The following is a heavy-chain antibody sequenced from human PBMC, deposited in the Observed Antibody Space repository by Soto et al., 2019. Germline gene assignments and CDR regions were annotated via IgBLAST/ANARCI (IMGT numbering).Heavy chain of an antibody. CDR2: IYYSGST. J-gene: IGHJ5*02. V-gene: IGHV4-59*08. CDR3: ARRRTSNYYDSSGYYLYVSDWFDP. D-gene: IGHD3-22*01. Sequence: SETLSLTCTVSGGSISSYYWSWIRQPPGKGLEWIGYIYYSGSTNYNPSLKSRVTISVDTSKNQFSLKLSSVTAADTAVYYCARRRTSNYYDSSGYYLYVSDWFDPWGQGTLVTVSS. CDR1: GGSISSYY.